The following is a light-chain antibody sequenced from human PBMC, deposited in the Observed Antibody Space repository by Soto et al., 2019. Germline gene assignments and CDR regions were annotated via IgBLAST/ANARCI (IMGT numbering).Light chain of an antibody. CDR1: ESVSTN. Sequence: LEMTQSPATLSLTPGERVTLSCRAIESVSTNLAWYQQKAGQAPRLLIYGASTRATGIPARFSGSGSGTEFTLTISSLQSADFAVYYCQQYNNWPRTFGLGTKVDIK. V-gene: IGKV3-15*01. CDR2: GAS. J-gene: IGKJ1*01. CDR3: QQYNNWPRT.